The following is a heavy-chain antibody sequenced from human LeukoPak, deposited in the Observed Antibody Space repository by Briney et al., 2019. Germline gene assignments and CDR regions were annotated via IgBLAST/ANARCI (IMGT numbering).Heavy chain of an antibody. CDR3: ARVSSSGYMDV. V-gene: IGHV3-7*04. J-gene: IGHJ6*03. D-gene: IGHD6-6*01. Sequence: GGSLRLSCAASGFTFSSYWMSWVRQASGKGLEWVANIKQDGSEKYYVDSVKGRFTISRDNAKNSLYLQMNSLRAEDTAVYYCARVSSSGYMDVWGKGTTVTVSS. CDR1: GFTFSSYW. CDR2: IKQDGSEK.